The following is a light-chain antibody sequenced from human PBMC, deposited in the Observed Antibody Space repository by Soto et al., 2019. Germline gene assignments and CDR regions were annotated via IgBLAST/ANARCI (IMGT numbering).Light chain of an antibody. CDR1: QNISGF. V-gene: IGKV1-39*01. CDR3: QQSYSNPFT. CDR2: AAS. Sequence: DIQMTQSPSSLSASVGDRVTITCRASQNISGFLNWYQHKPGKPPNLLIYAASSLQSGVPSRFSGSGSGTDFSLTISSLQPEDFVTYCCQQSYSNPFTFGPGTKVDIK. J-gene: IGKJ3*01.